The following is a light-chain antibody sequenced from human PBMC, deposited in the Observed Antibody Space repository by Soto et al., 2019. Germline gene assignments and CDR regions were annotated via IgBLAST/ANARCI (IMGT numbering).Light chain of an antibody. CDR3: GSYTVSNTLVV. V-gene: IGLV2-14*01. CDR2: EVN. CDR1: SSDVGGYNY. J-gene: IGLJ2*01. Sequence: QSALTQPASVSGSPGQSITISCTGTSSDVGGYNYVSWYQKYPGKAPKLMIYEVNNRPSGVSNRFSGSKSGNTASLTISGLQAEDEADYYCGSYTVSNTLVVFGGGTKLTVL.